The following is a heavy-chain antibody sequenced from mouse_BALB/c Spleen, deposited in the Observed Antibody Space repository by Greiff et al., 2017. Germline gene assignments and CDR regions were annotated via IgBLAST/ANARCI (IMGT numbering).Heavy chain of an antibody. J-gene: IGHJ1*01. CDR2: ISDGGSYT. V-gene: IGHV5-4*02. CDR3: ARGDDGYLWYFDV. Sequence: EVQVVESGGGLVKPGGSLKLSCAASGFTFSDYYMYWVRQTPEKRLEWVATISDGGSYTYYPDSVKGRFTISRDNAKNNLYLQMSSLKSEDTAMYYCARGDDGYLWYFDVWGAGTTVTVSS. D-gene: IGHD2-3*01. CDR1: GFTFSDYY.